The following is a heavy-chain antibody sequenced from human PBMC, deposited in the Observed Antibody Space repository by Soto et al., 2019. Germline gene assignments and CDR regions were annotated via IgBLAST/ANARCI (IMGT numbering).Heavy chain of an antibody. V-gene: IGHV4-30-4*01. D-gene: IGHD3-3*01. CDR1: GGSISSGDYY. J-gene: IGHJ6*02. CDR2: IYYSGST. CDR3: ARGRVGCGDFWSGCLGWPSYYYYGLDV. Sequence: PSETLSLTCTVSGGSISSGDYYWSWIRQPPGKGLEWIGYIYYSGSTYYNPSLKSRVTISVDTSKNQFSLKLSSVTAADTAVYYCARGRVGCGDFWSGCLGWPSYYYYGLDVWGQGTTVTVSS.